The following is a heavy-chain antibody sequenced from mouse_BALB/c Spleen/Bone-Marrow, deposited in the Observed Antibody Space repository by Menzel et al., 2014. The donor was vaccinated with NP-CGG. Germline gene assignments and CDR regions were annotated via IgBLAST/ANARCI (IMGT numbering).Heavy chain of an antibody. CDR1: GFDFXGFW. V-gene: IGHV4-1*02. CDR2: INPDSSTI. CDR3: ARLGYYGGFAY. Sequence: EVKLLESGGGLVQPGRSLKLSCAASGFDFXGFWMGWVRQAPGKGLEWIGEINPDSSTINYTPSLKDRFIISRDNAKNTLYLQMSKMRSEDTALYYCARLGYYGGFAYWGQGTLVTVSA. D-gene: IGHD1-1*01. J-gene: IGHJ3*01.